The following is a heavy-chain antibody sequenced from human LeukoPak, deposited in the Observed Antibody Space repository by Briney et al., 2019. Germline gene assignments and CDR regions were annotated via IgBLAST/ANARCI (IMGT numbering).Heavy chain of an antibody. D-gene: IGHD3-10*01. CDR3: ARHRSRMVRGGDWFDP. V-gene: IGHV1-18*01. CDR2: ISAYSGNT. J-gene: IGHJ5*02. CDR1: GYTFTSYG. Sequence: ASVKVSCKASGYTFTSYGISWVRQAPGQGLEWMGWISAYSGNTNYAHKLQGRVTMTTDTSTSTAYMELRSLRSDDTAVYYCARHRSRMVRGGDWFDPWGQGTLVTVSS.